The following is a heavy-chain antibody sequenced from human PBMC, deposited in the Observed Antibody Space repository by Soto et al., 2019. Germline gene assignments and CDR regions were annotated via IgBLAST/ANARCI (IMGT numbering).Heavy chain of an antibody. CDR3: AKSLSNRYSYGSRLHDY. V-gene: IGHV3-48*01. Sequence: PGGSLRLSCAASGIAFSTYSMNWVHQAPGKGLEWVSYISSSSSSTYYADSVKGRFTISRDNSKNTLYLQMNSLRAEDTAVYYCAKSLSNRYSYGSRLHDYWGQRTLVTVSS. J-gene: IGHJ4*02. CDR2: ISSSSSST. CDR1: GIAFSTYS. D-gene: IGHD5-18*01.